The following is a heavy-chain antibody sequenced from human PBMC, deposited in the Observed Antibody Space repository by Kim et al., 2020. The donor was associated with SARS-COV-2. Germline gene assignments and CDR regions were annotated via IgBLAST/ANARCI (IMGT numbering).Heavy chain of an antibody. D-gene: IGHD3-10*01. CDR2: IYYSGST. CDR1: GGSISSGGYY. Sequence: SETLSLTCTVSGGSISSGGYYWSWIRQHPGKGLEWIGYIYYSGSTYYKPSLKSRVTISVDTSKNQFSLKLSSVTAADTAVYYCARGHYYYGSVPDWFDPWGQGTLVTVSS. CDR3: ARGHYYYGSVPDWFDP. V-gene: IGHV4-31*03. J-gene: IGHJ5*02.